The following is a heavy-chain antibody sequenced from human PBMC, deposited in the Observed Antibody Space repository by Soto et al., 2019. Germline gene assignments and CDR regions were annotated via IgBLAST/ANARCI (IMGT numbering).Heavy chain of an antibody. CDR1: GFNVGAFA. CDR3: TRETVAGITGLDY. J-gene: IGHJ4*02. V-gene: IGHV3-23*01. D-gene: IGHD1-20*01. Sequence: EVQLLESGGDLVQPGGSLRLSCAASGFNVGAFAVNWFRQAPGKGLEWVSGISVSDAFIYYADSVRGRFSISRDASENILYLQMNSLRVDDTALYYCTRETVAGITGLDYWGPGTLVTVSS. CDR2: ISVSDAFI.